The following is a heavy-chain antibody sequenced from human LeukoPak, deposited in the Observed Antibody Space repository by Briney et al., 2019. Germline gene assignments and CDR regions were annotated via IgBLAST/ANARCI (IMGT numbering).Heavy chain of an antibody. CDR1: GFTFSSYL. CDR3: TRDLGIAVADGFDY. V-gene: IGHV3-74*01. J-gene: IGHJ4*02. D-gene: IGHD6-19*01. Sequence: GGSLRLSCIASGFTFSSYLMHWVRQAPGKGLVWVSRINSDGSSTTYADSVRGRFTISRDNAKSRLYLQMNSLRAEDTAVYYCTRDLGIAVADGFDYWGQGTLATVSS. CDR2: INSDGSST.